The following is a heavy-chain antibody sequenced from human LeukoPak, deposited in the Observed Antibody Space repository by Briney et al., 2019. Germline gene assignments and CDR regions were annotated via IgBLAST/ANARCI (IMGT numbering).Heavy chain of an antibody. J-gene: IGHJ4*02. CDR1: GFTFSSYA. CDR2: ISGSGGST. D-gene: IGHD5-18*01. CDR3: AKDRMPDTAGLFDY. Sequence: PGGSLRLSCAASGFTFSSYAMSWVRQAPGKGLEWVSAISGSGGSTYYADSVKGRVTISRDNSKNTLYLQMNSLRAEDTAVYYCAKDRMPDTAGLFDYWGQGTLVTVSS. V-gene: IGHV3-23*01.